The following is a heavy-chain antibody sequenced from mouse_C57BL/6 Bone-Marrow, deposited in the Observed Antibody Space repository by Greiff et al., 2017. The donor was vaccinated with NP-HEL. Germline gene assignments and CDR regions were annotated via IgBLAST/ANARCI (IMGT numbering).Heavy chain of an antibody. J-gene: IGHJ3*01. V-gene: IGHV14-4*01. CDR3: TTGHYGSSYGFAY. D-gene: IGHD1-1*01. Sequence: VQLKESGAELVRPGASVKLSCTASGFNIKVDYMHWVKQRPEQGLEWIGWIDPENGDTEYASKFQGKATITADTSSNTAYLQLSSLTSEDTAVYYCTTGHYGSSYGFAYWGQGTLVTVSA. CDR2: IDPENGDT. CDR1: GFNIKVDY.